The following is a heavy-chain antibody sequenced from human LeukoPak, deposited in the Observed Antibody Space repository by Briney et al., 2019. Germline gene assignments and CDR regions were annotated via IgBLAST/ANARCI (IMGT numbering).Heavy chain of an antibody. CDR1: GYTFTSYD. V-gene: IGHV1-8*03. D-gene: IGHD3-22*01. CDR3: AREDYYDSGSNDY. CDR2: MNPNSGIT. Sequence: ASVKVSCKASGYTFTSYDINWVRQATGQGLEWMGWMNPNSGITGYAQKFQGRVTISRNTSISTAYMELSSLRCEDTAVYYCAREDYYDSGSNDYWGQGTLVTVSS. J-gene: IGHJ4*02.